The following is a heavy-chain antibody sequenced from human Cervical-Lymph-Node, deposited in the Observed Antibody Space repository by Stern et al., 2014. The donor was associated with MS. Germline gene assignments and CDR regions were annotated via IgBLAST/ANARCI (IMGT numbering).Heavy chain of an antibody. CDR1: GFTFSSYS. D-gene: IGHD5-24*01. V-gene: IGHV3-21*01. CDR2: ISSSSSYI. J-gene: IGHJ4*02. CDR3: ARGSDGYNWVPFDY. Sequence: EVQLLESGGGLVKPGGSLRLSCAASGFTFSSYSMNWVRQAPGKGLEWVSSISSSSSYIYYADSVKGRFTISRDNAKNSLYLQMNSLRAEDTAVYYCARGSDGYNWVPFDYWGQGTLVTVSS.